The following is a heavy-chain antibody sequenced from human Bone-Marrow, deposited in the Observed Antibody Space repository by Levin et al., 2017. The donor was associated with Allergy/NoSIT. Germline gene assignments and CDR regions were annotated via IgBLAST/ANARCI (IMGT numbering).Heavy chain of an antibody. CDR2: INPKSGGT. CDR1: GYTFTADY. Sequence: ASVKVSCKASGYTFTADYINWIRQAPGQGLQWMGRINPKSGGTNYAQKFQGRVTMTRDTSISTAYMELTSLNFDDTAMYYCARDWEDLDAFDIWGQGTMVTVSS. V-gene: IGHV1-2*06. D-gene: IGHD1-26*01. J-gene: IGHJ3*02. CDR3: ARDWEDLDAFDI.